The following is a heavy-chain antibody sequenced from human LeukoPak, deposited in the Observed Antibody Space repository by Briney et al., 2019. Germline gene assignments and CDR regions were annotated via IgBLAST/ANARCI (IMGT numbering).Heavy chain of an antibody. V-gene: IGHV3-21*01. CDR3: ARDFYPVATTGNDY. Sequence: PGGSLRLSCAASGFTFSSYSMNWVRHAPGKGLEWVSSISSSSSYIYYADSVKGRFTISRDNAKNSLYLQMNSLRAEDTAVYYCARDFYPVATTGNDYWGQGTLVTVSS. CDR1: GFTFSSYS. D-gene: IGHD5-12*01. CDR2: ISSSSSYI. J-gene: IGHJ4*02.